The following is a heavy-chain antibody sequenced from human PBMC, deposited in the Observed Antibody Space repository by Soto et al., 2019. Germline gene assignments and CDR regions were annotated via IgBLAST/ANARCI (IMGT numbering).Heavy chain of an antibody. V-gene: IGHV1-69*04. Sequence: QVQLVQSGAEVKKPGASVKVSCKASGGTFSSYTISWVRQAPGQGLEWMGRIIPILGIANYAQKFQGSVTITADKATSAAYMELSSLRSEDTAVYYCARGEGRTYYFDYWGQGTLVTVSS. D-gene: IGHD1-26*01. J-gene: IGHJ4*02. CDR2: IIPILGIA. CDR1: GGTFSSYT. CDR3: ARGEGRTYYFDY.